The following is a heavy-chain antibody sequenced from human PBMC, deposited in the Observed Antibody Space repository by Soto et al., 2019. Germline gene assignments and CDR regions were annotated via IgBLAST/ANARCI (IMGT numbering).Heavy chain of an antibody. Sequence: ESGGGLVQPGGSLRLSCAASGFTFSSYAMSWVRQAPGKGLEWVSAISGSGGSTYYADSVKGRFTISRDNSKNTLYLQMNSLRAEDTAVYYCAKVPEQWTPGTPLGGLDPWGQGTLVTVSS. V-gene: IGHV3-23*01. CDR2: ISGSGGST. CDR1: GFTFSSYA. J-gene: IGHJ5*02. CDR3: AKVPEQWTPGTPLGGLDP. D-gene: IGHD6-19*01.